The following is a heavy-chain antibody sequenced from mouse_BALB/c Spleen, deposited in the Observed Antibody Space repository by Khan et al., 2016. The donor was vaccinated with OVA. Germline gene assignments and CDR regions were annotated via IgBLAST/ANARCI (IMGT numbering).Heavy chain of an antibody. CDR1: GYTFTDYI. CDR2: FYPGSGSI. Sequence: QVQLKQSGAELVKPGASVKLSCKASGYTFTDYIIHWVKQRSGQGLEWIGWFYPGSGSIKYNEKFKDKATLTADTSSSTAYMQLSRLTSEDSAVYFGAGRYYGDGNGDDWGEGTTVTVSS. D-gene: IGHD1-2*01. V-gene: IGHV1-62-2*01. J-gene: IGHJ1*01. CDR3: AGRYYGDGNGDD.